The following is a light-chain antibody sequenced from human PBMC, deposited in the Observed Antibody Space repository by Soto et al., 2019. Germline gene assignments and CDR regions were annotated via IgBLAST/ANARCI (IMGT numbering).Light chain of an antibody. J-gene: IGKJ2*01. Sequence: DIVMTQSPLSLPVIPGEPASISCRSSQSLLHSNGYNYLDWYLQKPGQSPQLLSYLGSNRASGVPHRFSGSGSGTEFTLKISRVEAEDVGVYYCMQALQTPYTFGQGTKLEIK. V-gene: IGKV2-28*01. CDR2: LGS. CDR1: QSLLHSNGYNY. CDR3: MQALQTPYT.